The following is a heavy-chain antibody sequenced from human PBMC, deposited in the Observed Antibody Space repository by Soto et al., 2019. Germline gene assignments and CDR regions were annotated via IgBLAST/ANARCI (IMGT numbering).Heavy chain of an antibody. Sequence: GGSLRLSCSASGFAFSSCAMHWVRQAPGKRLEYVSGITSDGDITYHADSVKGRFTISRDNSKNTLYLQMSSLRVEDTAVYYCVKGNQLLRYYFEWWGQGTVVTVSS. D-gene: IGHD1-26*01. V-gene: IGHV3-64D*06. CDR1: GFAFSSCA. CDR3: VKGNQLLRYYFEW. J-gene: IGHJ4*02. CDR2: ITSDGDIT.